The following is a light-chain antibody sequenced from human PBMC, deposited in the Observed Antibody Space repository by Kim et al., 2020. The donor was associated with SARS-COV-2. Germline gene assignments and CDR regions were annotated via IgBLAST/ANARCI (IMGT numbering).Light chain of an antibody. CDR3: QQRNKWPRT. J-gene: IGKJ1*01. CDR1: QSITTD. Sequence: EIVLTQAPATLSLSAGERATLSCRASQSITTDLAWYQQKPGQAPRLFIYDASNGAAGIPARFSGGGSGTDFTLTVSSLEPEDSAVYYCQQRNKWPRTFGQGTKVDIK. CDR2: DAS. V-gene: IGKV3-11*01.